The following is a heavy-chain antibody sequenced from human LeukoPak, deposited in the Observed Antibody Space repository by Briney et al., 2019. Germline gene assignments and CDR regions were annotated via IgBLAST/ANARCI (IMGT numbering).Heavy chain of an antibody. V-gene: IGHV3-30*02. J-gene: IGHJ4*02. CDR3: AKDFDRNYSLDY. CDR2: IQNDGKRK. Sequence: GGSLRLSCAASGSFLSSHSMHWGCQGPRPGVERVAFIQNDGKRKNYANSVKGRFSISRDDSKNTMCLEMSSLRAEDTAVYYCAKDFDRNYSLDYWGQGTLVTVSS. CDR1: GSFLSSHS. D-gene: IGHD1-14*01.